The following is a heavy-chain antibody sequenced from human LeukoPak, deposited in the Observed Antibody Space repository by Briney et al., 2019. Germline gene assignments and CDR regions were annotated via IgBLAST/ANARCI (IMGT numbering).Heavy chain of an antibody. CDR2: IYHSGNT. V-gene: IGHV4-4*02. J-gene: IGHJ4*02. CDR1: GGSISSSNW. D-gene: IGHD3-10*01. CDR3: ASDLKGYGSGKTDY. Sequence: SETLSLTCAVSGGSISSSNWWSWVRQPPGKGLEWIGEIYHSGNTNYNPSRKSRVTIAVDKSKNQFSLKLSSVTAADTAVYYCASDLKGYGSGKTDYWGQGTLVTVSS.